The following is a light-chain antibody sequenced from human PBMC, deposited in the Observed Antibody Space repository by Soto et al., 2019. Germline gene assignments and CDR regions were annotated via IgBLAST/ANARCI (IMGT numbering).Light chain of an antibody. CDR3: QQYNSYSPLT. CDR1: QTISSW. CDR2: DAS. V-gene: IGKV1-5*01. J-gene: IGKJ4*01. Sequence: DIQMTQSPSTLSGSVGDRVTITCRASQTISSWLAWYQQKPGKAPNPLIYDASSLESGVPSRFSGSGSGTEFTLTISSLQPDDFATYYCQQYNSYSPLTFGGGTKVDIK.